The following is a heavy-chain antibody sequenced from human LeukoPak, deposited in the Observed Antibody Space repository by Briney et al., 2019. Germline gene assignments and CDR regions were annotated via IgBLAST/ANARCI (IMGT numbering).Heavy chain of an antibody. CDR1: GGSISSGSYY. CDR3: ARDSSSWYGGAFDI. CDR2: IYTSGST. Sequence: SETLSLTCTVSGGSISSGSYYCSWIRQPAGKGLEWIGRIYTSGSTNYNPSLKSRVTISVDTSKNQFSLKLSSVTAADTAVYYCARDSSSWYGGAFDIWGQGTMVTVSS. V-gene: IGHV4-61*02. D-gene: IGHD6-13*01. J-gene: IGHJ3*02.